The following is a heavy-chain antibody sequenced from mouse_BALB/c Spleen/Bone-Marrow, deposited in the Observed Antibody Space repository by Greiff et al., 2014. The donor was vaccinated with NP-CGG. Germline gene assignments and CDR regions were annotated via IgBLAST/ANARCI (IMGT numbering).Heavy chain of an antibody. CDR3: ARRDYDYDGPWFAY. CDR1: GFTFSSYG. Sequence: VQLKGSGGDLVKPGGSLKLSCAASGFTFSSYGVSWVRQTPDKRLEWVATISSGGSYTYYPDSVEGRFTISRDNAKNTLYLQMSSLKSEDTAMYYCARRDYDYDGPWFAYWGQGTLVTVSA. V-gene: IGHV5-6*01. D-gene: IGHD2-4*01. J-gene: IGHJ3*01. CDR2: ISSGGSYT.